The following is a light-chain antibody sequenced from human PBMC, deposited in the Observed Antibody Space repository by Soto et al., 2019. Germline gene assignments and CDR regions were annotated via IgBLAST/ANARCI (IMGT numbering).Light chain of an antibody. V-gene: IGKV1-39*01. CDR1: QSISSY. CDR3: QQSYSSLWT. CDR2: AES. Sequence: DIQMTQSPSSLSASVGDRVTITFRASQSISSYLNWYQHKPGKAPKLLIYAESRLQSGVPSRFSGSASGTAFPLTISSLQPEAFATYYCQQSYSSLWTFGHGHQV. J-gene: IGKJ1*01.